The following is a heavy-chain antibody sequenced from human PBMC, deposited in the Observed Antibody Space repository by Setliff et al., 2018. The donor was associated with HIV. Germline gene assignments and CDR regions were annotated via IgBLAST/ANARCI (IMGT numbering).Heavy chain of an antibody. V-gene: IGHV5-51*01. CDR1: GYNFLTQW. D-gene: IGHD2-21*02. J-gene: IGHJ5*01. Sequence: GESLKISCEASGYNFLTQWIGWVRQKPGKGLEWVGIIYPGDSDTTYSPAFQGQVTISADKSINSAYLQWDSLKASDSAVYYCERRAKVTSRSYNYFDSWGQGTLVTV. CDR3: ERRAKVTSRSYNYFDS. CDR2: IYPGDSDT.